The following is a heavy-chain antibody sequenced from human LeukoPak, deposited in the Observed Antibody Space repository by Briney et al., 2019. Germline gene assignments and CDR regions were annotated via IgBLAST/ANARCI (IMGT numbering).Heavy chain of an antibody. Sequence: SQTLSLTCAVYGGSFSGYYWSWIRQPPGKGLEWIGEINHSGSTNYNPSLKSRVTISVDTSKNQFSLKLSSVTAADTAVYYCARGIARNDSAFDIWGQGTMVTVSS. CDR1: GGSFSGYY. J-gene: IGHJ3*02. CDR3: ARGIARNDSAFDI. CDR2: INHSGST. V-gene: IGHV4-34*01. D-gene: IGHD1-1*01.